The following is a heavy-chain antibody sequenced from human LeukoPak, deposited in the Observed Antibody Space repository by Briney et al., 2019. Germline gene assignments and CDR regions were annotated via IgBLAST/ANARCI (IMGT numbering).Heavy chain of an antibody. V-gene: IGHV4-59*01. CDR2: IYYSGST. CDR3: ARTHLNWFDP. CDR1: GGSISSYY. Sequence: SETLSHTCTVSGGSISSYYWSWIRQPPRKGLEWIGYIYYSGSTNYNPSLKSRVTISVDTSKNQFSLKLSSVTAADTAVYYCARTHLNWFDPWGQGTLVTVSS. J-gene: IGHJ5*02.